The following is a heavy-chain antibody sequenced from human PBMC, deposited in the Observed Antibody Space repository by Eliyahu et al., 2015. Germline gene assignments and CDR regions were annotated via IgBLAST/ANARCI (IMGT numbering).Heavy chain of an antibody. V-gene: IGHV3-7*01. CDR2: IKQDGXEE. J-gene: IGHJ4*02. CDR3: ARDRSALVTHSSSWYFDFDY. D-gene: IGHD6-13*01. CDR1: GFTFRTXW. Sequence: EVQLVESGGGLVQPGESLRLSCAASGFTFRTXWMXWVRQAPGKGLXWVANIKQDGXEEYYVDSVKGRFTISRDNTQNSLYLQMNSLRVEDTAMYYCARDRSALVTHSSSWYFDFDYWGLGTLVTVSS.